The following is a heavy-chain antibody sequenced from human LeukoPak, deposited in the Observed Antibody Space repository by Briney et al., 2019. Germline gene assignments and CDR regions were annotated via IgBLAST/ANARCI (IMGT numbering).Heavy chain of an antibody. J-gene: IGHJ4*02. D-gene: IGHD1-26*01. CDR1: GGSISSSSYY. CDR3: ARVSPSVGATYYDY. CDR2: IYYSGST. Sequence: SGTLSLTCTVSGGSISSSSYYWGWIRQPPGKGLEWIGSIYYSGSTYYNPSLKGRVTISVDTSKNQFSLKLSSVTAADTAVYYCARVSPSVGATYYDYWGQGTLVTVSS. V-gene: IGHV4-39*07.